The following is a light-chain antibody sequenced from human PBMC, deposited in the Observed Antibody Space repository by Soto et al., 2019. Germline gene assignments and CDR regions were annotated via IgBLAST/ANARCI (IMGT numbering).Light chain of an antibody. CDR1: SSDVGGYNY. J-gene: IGLJ2*01. V-gene: IGLV2-14*01. CDR2: DVS. CDR3: SLYTISSHVV. Sequence: QSALTQPASVSGSPGQSISISCTGTSSDVGGYNYVSWYQQHPGKAPKLMIYDVSNRPSGVSNRFSGSKSGNTASLTISGLQAEDEADYYCSLYTISSHVVFGGGTKLTVL.